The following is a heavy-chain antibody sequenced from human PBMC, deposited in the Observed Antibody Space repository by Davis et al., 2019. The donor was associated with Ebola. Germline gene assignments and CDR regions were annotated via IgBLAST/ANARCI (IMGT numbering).Heavy chain of an antibody. Sequence: ASVKVSCKASGYTFTSYDINWVRQATGQGLEWMGWMNPNNGHTGSAQRFQGRVTLTRDTSINTVYMELSRLRSDDTAVYYCARGRLLWFGELPENAFDIWGQGTMVTVSS. V-gene: IGHV1-8*01. CDR3: ARGRLLWFGELPENAFDI. CDR1: GYTFTSYD. D-gene: IGHD3-10*01. J-gene: IGHJ3*02. CDR2: MNPNNGHT.